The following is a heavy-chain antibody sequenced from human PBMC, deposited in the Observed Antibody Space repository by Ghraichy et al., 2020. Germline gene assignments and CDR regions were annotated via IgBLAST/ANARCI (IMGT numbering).Heavy chain of an antibody. CDR2: IHYSGIT. CDR1: GASISDYY. J-gene: IGHJ4*02. D-gene: IGHD5-24*01. V-gene: IGHV4-59*01. CDR3: ARGKDGYSY. Sequence: SETLSLTCTVSGASISDYYWTWIRQPPGKGLEWIGYIHYSGITNYNPSLKSRVTISVDTSKNQFSLKLSSVTAADTAVYYCARGKDGYSYWGQGTLITVS.